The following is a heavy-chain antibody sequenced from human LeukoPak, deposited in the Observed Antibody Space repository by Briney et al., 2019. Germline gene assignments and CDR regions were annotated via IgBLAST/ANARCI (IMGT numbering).Heavy chain of an antibody. Sequence: KPSETLSLTCTVSGGSISSYYWSWIRQPPGKGLEWIGYIYYSGSTNYNPSLRSRVTISVDTSKNQFSLKLSSVTAADTAVYYCARSTRGSIVDWGQGTLVTVSS. V-gene: IGHV4-59*08. D-gene: IGHD1-26*01. CDR2: IYYSGST. J-gene: IGHJ4*02. CDR3: ARSTRGSIVD. CDR1: GGSISSYY.